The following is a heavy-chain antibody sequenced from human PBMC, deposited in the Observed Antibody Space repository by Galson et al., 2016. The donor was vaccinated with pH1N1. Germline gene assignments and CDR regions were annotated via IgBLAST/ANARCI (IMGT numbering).Heavy chain of an antibody. Sequence: SETLSLTCTVSGGSISSNIYYWGWIRQPPGKGLEWIGSIYYGGRTYYSPSLKSRVTISVDTSRNQFSLNVRSVTAADTAVYYCARRTVEHWSLPGSWIDSWGQGTLVTVSS. J-gene: IGHJ4*02. CDR2: IYYGGRT. D-gene: IGHD2-15*01. V-gene: IGHV4-39*01. CDR3: ARRTVEHWSLPGSWIDS. CDR1: GGSISSNIYY.